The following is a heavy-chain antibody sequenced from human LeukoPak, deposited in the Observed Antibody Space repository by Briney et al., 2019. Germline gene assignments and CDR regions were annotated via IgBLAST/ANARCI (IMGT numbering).Heavy chain of an antibody. D-gene: IGHD6-19*01. CDR1: GGSISSGSYY. CDR3: ARGPWKVAGPHGAFDI. V-gene: IGHV4-61*02. J-gene: IGHJ3*02. CDR2: IYTSGST. Sequence: SETLSLTCTVSGGSISSGSYYWSWIRQPAGKGLEWIGRIYTSGSTNYNPSLKGRVTISVDTSKNQFSLKLSSVTAADTAVYYCARGPWKVAGPHGAFDIWGQGTMVTVSS.